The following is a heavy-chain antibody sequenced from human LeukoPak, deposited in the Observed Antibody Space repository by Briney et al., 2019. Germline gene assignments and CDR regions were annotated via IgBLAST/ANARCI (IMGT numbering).Heavy chain of an antibody. V-gene: IGHV3-23*01. J-gene: IGHJ4*02. CDR1: GFTFDTYA. D-gene: IGHD2-15*01. CDR2: ITHSGETT. Sequence: GGSLRLSCAASGFTFDTYAMTWVRQAPGKGLEWVSTITHSGETTHYADSVKGRFTISRDNSKNTLYVQLNSLRAEDTAVYYCAKPHTPYCSGATCYLFDFWGQGTLVTVSS. CDR3: AKPHTPYCSGATCYLFDF.